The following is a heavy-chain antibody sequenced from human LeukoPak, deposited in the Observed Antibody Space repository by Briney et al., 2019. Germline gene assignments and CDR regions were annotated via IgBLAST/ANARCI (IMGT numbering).Heavy chain of an antibody. D-gene: IGHD1-26*01. CDR1: SGSISSYY. CDR3: ARHGGYYIFDY. Sequence: SETLSLTCTVSSGSISSYYWSWIWQPPGKGLEWIGYISYSGSTNYNPSLKSRVTISVDTSKNQFSLKLSSVTAADTAVYYCARHGGYYIFDYWGQGTLVTVSS. J-gene: IGHJ4*02. V-gene: IGHV4-59*08. CDR2: ISYSGST.